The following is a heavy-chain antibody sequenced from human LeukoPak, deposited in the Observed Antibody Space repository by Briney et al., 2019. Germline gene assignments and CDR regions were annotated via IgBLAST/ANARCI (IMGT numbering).Heavy chain of an antibody. V-gene: IGHV1-18*01. CDR1: GYTFTHHG. CDR3: ARYPTNTSGRYAYFDS. CDR2: ISFYNGDT. Sequence: ASVKVSYKASGYTFTHHGISWVRQAPGQGLEWMAWISFYNGDTHYAQKFPGRVTLTTDTSTTTAFMELRSLRSDDTAVYYCARYPTNTSGRYAYFDSWGQGTLVTVSS. D-gene: IGHD6-19*01. J-gene: IGHJ4*02.